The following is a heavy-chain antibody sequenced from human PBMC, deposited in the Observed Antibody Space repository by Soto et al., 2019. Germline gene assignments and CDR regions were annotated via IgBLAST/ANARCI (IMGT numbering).Heavy chain of an antibody. CDR2: ISGSGGYT. Sequence: GGSLRLSCAASGFTFSSYAMSWVRQAPGKGLEWVSAISGSGGYTYYADSVKGRFTISRDNSKNTLYLQMNSLKTEDTAVYYCTTVEVVAATHLLTPCDYWGQGTLVTVSS. D-gene: IGHD2-15*01. CDR1: GFTFSSYA. V-gene: IGHV3-23*01. CDR3: TTVEVVAATHLLTPCDY. J-gene: IGHJ4*02.